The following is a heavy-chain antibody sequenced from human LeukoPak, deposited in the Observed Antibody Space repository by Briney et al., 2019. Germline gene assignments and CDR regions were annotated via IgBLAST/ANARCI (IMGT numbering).Heavy chain of an antibody. J-gene: IGHJ4*02. Sequence: GGSLRLSCAASGFTFSSKWMSWVRQAPGKGLEWVGNIQPDGSEQYPVDSVKGRFTITRDNARNSLFLQMNSLRPEDTAVYDCASGDHGDYEVYWGQGTLVTVSS. CDR2: IQPDGSEQ. CDR1: GFTFSSKW. V-gene: IGHV3-7*01. CDR3: ASGDHGDYEVY. D-gene: IGHD4-17*01.